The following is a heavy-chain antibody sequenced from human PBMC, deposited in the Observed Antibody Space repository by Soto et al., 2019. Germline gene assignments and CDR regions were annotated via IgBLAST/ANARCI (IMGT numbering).Heavy chain of an antibody. J-gene: IGHJ6*02. CDR1: GFTFSTYA. CDR3: AKNGDFWSWGMDV. V-gene: IGHV3-23*01. CDR2: ISSSGDAT. Sequence: GGSLRLSCAASGFTFSTYAMTWVRQAPGKGLEWVSIISSSGDATYYLDSVKGRFTISRDNSRNTLHLQMNSLRAEDAAVYFCAKNGDFWSWGMDVWGQGTTVPVSS. D-gene: IGHD3-3*01.